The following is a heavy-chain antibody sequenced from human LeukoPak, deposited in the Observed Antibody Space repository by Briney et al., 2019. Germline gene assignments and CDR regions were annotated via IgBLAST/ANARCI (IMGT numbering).Heavy chain of an antibody. CDR2: IYQSGST. D-gene: IGHD2-15*01. CDR3: ARRGFCTGASCSFALDH. V-gene: IGHV4-38-2*02. J-gene: IGHJ4*02. CDR1: GYSISSGYY. Sequence: SETLSLTCTVSGYSISSGYYWGWIRRPPGKGLEWIGSIYQSGSTYYNPSLKSRVTISVDRSKNQFSLQLRSATAADTAMYYCARRGFCTGASCSFALDHWGQGILVTVSS.